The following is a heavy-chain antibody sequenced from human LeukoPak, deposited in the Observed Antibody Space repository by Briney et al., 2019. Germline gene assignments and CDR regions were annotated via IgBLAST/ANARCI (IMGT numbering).Heavy chain of an antibody. CDR2: IYYRGST. CDR1: GGSISSYY. D-gene: IGHD1-26*01. CDR3: ARVLLQWDDAFDF. J-gene: IGHJ3*01. Sequence: SETLSLTCTVFGGSISSYYWSWIRQPPGRGLEWIGYIYYRGSTNYNPSLKSRVTISIDTSRRQFSPNLSSVTAADTAVYYCARVLLQWDDAFDFWGQGTMVTVSS. V-gene: IGHV4-59*01.